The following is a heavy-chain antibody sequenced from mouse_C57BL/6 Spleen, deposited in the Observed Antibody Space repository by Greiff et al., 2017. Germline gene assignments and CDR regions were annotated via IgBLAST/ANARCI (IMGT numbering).Heavy chain of an antibody. V-gene: IGHV1-64*01. CDR3: ARFAVVAAYAMDY. J-gene: IGHJ4*01. Sequence: QVQLKQPGAELVKPGASVKLSCKASGYTFTSYWMHWVKQRPGQGLEWIGMIHPNSGSTNYNEKFKSKATLTVDKSSSTAYMQLSSLTSEDSAVYYCARFAVVAAYAMDYWGQGTSVTVSS. D-gene: IGHD1-1*01. CDR1: GYTFTSYW. CDR2: IHPNSGST.